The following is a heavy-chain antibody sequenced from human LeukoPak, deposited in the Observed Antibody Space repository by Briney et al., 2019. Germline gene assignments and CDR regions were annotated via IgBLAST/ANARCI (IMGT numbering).Heavy chain of an antibody. CDR3: AKDQNFYSGYSGY. Sequence: GGSLRLSCAASGFTFSSYGMHWVRQAPGKGLEWVAVISYDGSNKYYADSVKGRFTISRDNSKNTLYLQMNSLRAEDSAVYYCAKDQNFYSGYSGYWGQGTLVTVSS. J-gene: IGHJ4*02. CDR1: GFTFSSYG. D-gene: IGHD3-22*01. V-gene: IGHV3-30*18. CDR2: ISYDGSNK.